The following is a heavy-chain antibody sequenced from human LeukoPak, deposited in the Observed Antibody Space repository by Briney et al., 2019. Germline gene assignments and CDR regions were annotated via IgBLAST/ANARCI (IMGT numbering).Heavy chain of an antibody. D-gene: IGHD6-6*01. CDR2: IRQDGSEK. V-gene: IGHV3-7*04. Sequence: GGSLRLSCAASGFRFSSYWMSWVRQAPGKGLEWVANIRQDGSEKYYLDSVKGRFTISRDNAKDSVQLQMNSLRAEDTAVYYCAKEDSSSSYYYMDVWGKGTTVTVSS. CDR3: AKEDSSSSYYYMDV. CDR1: GFRFSSYW. J-gene: IGHJ6*03.